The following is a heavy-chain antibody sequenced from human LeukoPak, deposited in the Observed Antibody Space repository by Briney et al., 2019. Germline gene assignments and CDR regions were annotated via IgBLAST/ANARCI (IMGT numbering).Heavy chain of an antibody. V-gene: IGHV3-23*01. CDR2: ISGSGDST. J-gene: IGHJ2*01. Sequence: PGGSLRLSCAASGFTFSSYAMNWVRQAPGKGLECISAISGSGDSTHYADSVKGRFTISRDNSKNTLYLQMYSLRAEDTAVYYCARNVSGQYFDIWGRGTLVTVSS. CDR3: ARNVSGQYFDI. D-gene: IGHD2/OR15-2a*01. CDR1: GFTFSSYA.